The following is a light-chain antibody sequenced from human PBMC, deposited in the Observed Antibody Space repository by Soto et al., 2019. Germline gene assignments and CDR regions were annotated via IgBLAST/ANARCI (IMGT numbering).Light chain of an antibody. CDR3: SSYRSSNTLL. J-gene: IGLJ2*01. Sequence: QSALTQPASVSGSPGQSITISSPGPSSDVGDYDYVSWYQQYAGKAPKMMIYEVSNRPSGVSNRFSGSKSGNTASLTISGLQAEDEADYYCSSYRSSNTLLFGGGTKLTVL. CDR2: EVS. CDR1: SSDVGDYDY. V-gene: IGLV2-14*01.